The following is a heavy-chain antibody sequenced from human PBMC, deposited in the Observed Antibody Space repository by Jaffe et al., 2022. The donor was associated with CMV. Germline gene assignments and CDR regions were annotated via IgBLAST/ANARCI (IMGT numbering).Heavy chain of an antibody. Sequence: EVQLVESGGGLVKPGRSLRLSCTASGFTFGDYAMSWFRQAPGKGLEWVGFIRSKAYGGTTEYAASVKGRFTISRDDSKSIAYLQMNSLKTEDTAVYYCTREGDLGYCSSTSCYIPYGMDVWGQGTTVTVSS. V-gene: IGHV3-49*05. J-gene: IGHJ6*02. CDR1: GFTFGDYA. CDR3: TREGDLGYCSSTSCYIPYGMDV. D-gene: IGHD2-2*02. CDR2: IRSKAYGGTT.